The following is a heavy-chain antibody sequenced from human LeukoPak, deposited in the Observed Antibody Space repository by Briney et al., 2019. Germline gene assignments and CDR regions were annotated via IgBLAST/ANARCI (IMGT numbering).Heavy chain of an antibody. CDR2: ISYDGSNK. CDR3: ARDLEY. Sequence: GRSLRLSCAASGFTFSSYAMHWVRQAPGKGLEWVAVISYDGSNKYYADSVKGRFTISRDNSKNTLYLQMNSLRAEDTAVYYCARDLEYWGRGTLVTVSS. V-gene: IGHV3-30-3*01. J-gene: IGHJ4*02. CDR1: GFTFSSYA.